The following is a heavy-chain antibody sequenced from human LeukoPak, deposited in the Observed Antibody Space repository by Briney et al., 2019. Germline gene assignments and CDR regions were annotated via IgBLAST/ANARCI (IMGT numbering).Heavy chain of an antibody. CDR1: GYSFTSYW. J-gene: IGHJ1*01. CDR2: IYPDESNT. D-gene: IGHD3-16*01. CDR3: ARQPEGVFHQ. Sequence: GESLKISCKGSGYSFTSYWIGWVRQMPGKGLEWMGIIYPDESNTRYSPSFQGQVTVSADKSISTAYLQWSSLKASDTAMYYCARQPEGVFHQWGQGTLVTVSS. V-gene: IGHV5-51*01.